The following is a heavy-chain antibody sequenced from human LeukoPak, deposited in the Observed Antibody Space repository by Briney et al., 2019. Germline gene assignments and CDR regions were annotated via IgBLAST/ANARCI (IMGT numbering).Heavy chain of an antibody. CDR2: ISAYNGNT. CDR1: GYTFTSYG. CDR3: ARDLPHLCNSTSCFGDY. Sequence: GASVKVSCKASGYTFTSYGISWVRQAPGQGLEWMGWISAYNGNTNYAQKIQGRVTMTTDTSTNTAYMELRSLRSDDTAVYYCARDLPHLCNSTSCFGDYWGQGTLVTVSS. J-gene: IGHJ4*02. V-gene: IGHV1-18*01. D-gene: IGHD2-2*01.